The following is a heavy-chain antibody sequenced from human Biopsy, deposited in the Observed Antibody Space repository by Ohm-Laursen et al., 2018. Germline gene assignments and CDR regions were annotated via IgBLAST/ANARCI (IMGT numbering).Heavy chain of an antibody. CDR2: IYYSGRP. V-gene: IGHV4-59*01. CDR3: ARVDRYNFDHYIMDA. Sequence: SETLSLTWTVSGDSIARYYWTWIRQSPGKGLEWIAYIYYSGRPIYNPSLKGRVVISVDRSRNQFFLKLTSATAADTAIYYCARVDRYNFDHYIMDAWGRGTTVTVSS. J-gene: IGHJ6*02. CDR1: GDSIARYY. D-gene: IGHD1-20*01.